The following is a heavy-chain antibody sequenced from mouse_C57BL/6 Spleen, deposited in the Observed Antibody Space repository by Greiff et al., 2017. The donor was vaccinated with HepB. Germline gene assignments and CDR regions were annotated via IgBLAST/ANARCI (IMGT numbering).Heavy chain of an antibody. V-gene: IGHV1-54*01. D-gene: IGHD2-5*01. CDR2: INPGSGGT. CDR3: ARRDSNFYYAMDY. Sequence: VQLQESGAELVRPGTSVKVSCKASGYAFTNYLIEWVKQRPGQGLEWIGVINPGSGGTNYNEKFKGKATLTADKSSSTAYMQLSSLTSEDSAVYFCARRDSNFYYAMDYWGQGTSVTVSS. J-gene: IGHJ4*01. CDR1: GYAFTNYL.